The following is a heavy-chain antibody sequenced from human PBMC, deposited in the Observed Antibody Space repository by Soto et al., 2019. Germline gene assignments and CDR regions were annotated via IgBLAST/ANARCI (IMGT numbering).Heavy chain of an antibody. CDR1: GFTFSSYA. CDR3: ARAGGRRMTTYYYYGMDV. V-gene: IGHV3-30-3*01. J-gene: IGHJ6*02. Sequence: QVQLVESGGGVVQPGRSLRLSCAASGFTFSSYAMHWVRQAPGKGLEWVAVISYDGSNKYYADSVKGRFTISRDNSKNTLYLQMNSLRAEDTAVYYCARAGGRRMTTYYYYGMDVWGQGTTVTVSS. CDR2: ISYDGSNK. D-gene: IGHD4-17*01.